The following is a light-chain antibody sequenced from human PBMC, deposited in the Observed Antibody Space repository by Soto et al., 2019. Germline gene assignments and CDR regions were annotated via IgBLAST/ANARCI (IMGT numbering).Light chain of an antibody. CDR2: AAS. V-gene: IGKV1-39*01. J-gene: IGKJ2*01. CDR3: QQYGSSPYT. CDR1: QSINTY. Sequence: DTQMTQSPSSLSASVGDRVTITCRASQSINTYLNWYQQKPGEAPNLLIYAASSLQSGVPPRFSGSGSETHFTLTINSLEPEDFAVYYCQQYGSSPYTFGLGTKLEIK.